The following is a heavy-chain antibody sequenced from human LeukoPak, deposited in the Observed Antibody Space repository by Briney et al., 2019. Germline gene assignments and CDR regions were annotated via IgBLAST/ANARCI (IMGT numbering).Heavy chain of an antibody. Sequence: PGGSLRLSCAASGFTFSSYSMNWVRQAPGKGLEWVSYISSSSSTIYYADSVKGRFTISRDNAKNSLYLRMNSLRAEDTAVYYCARALTYYYGSGSGYWGQGTLVTVSS. CDR2: ISSSSSTI. D-gene: IGHD3-10*01. V-gene: IGHV3-48*01. J-gene: IGHJ4*02. CDR1: GFTFSSYS. CDR3: ARALTYYYGSGSGY.